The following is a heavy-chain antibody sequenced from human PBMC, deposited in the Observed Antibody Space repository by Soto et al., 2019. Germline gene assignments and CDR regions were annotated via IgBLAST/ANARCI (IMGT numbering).Heavy chain of an antibody. V-gene: IGHV1-3*01. D-gene: IGHD3-10*01. CDR3: ARTFRGVPGAEYFQH. J-gene: IGHJ1*01. Sequence: ASVKVSCKASGYTFTSYAMHWVRQAPGQRLEWMGWINAGNGNTKYSQKFQGRVTITRDTSASTAYMELSSLRSEDTAVYYCARTFRGVPGAEYFQHWGQGTLVTVSS. CDR1: GYTFTSYA. CDR2: INAGNGNT.